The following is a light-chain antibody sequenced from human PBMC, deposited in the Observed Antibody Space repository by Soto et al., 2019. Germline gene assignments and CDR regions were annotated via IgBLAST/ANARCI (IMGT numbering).Light chain of an antibody. Sequence: SLLTQPPSAFRAPGQSLTISRTGNNRVVGGYNYVSWYQQHPGKAPKLMIYEVSKRPSGVPDRFSGSKSGNTASLTVSGLQAEDEADYYCSSYAGSTPYVFGTGTKVTVL. CDR1: NRVVGGYNY. J-gene: IGLJ1*01. CDR2: EVS. V-gene: IGLV2-8*01. CDR3: SSYAGSTPYV.